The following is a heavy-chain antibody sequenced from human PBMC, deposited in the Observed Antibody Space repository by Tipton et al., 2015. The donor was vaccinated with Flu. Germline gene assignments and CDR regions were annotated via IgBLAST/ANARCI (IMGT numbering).Heavy chain of an antibody. V-gene: IGHV4-34*01. J-gene: IGHJ4*02. CDR3: ARGTYGGGDY. D-gene: IGHD4-23*01. CDR2: INPSGST. Sequence: LRLSCAVYGGSFSGYYWSWIRQPPGKGLEWIGEINPSGSTNYNPSLKSRVTISVDTSKNQFSLKLSSVTGADTAVYYCARGTYGGGDYWGQGTLVTVSS. CDR1: GGSFSGYY.